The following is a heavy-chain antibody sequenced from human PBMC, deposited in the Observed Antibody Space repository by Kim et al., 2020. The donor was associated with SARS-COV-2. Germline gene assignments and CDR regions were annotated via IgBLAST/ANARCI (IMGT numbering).Heavy chain of an antibody. V-gene: IGHV3-33*01. J-gene: IGHJ3*02. CDR3: ARYDPVVRNAFDI. Sequence: GGSLRLSCAASGFTFSTYGMHWVRQAPGKGLEWVGVIWYDGNNKYYGDSVKGRCSISRDDSKNTLYLQINSLRAEDTAVYYCARYDPVVRNAFDIWGQGT. CDR1: GFTFSTYG. D-gene: IGHD3-10*01. CDR2: IWYDGNNK.